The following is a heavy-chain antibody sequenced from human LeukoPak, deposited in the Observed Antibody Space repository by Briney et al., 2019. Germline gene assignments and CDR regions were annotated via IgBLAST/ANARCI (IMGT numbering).Heavy chain of an antibody. D-gene: IGHD3-10*01. CDR3: AHSRLARGVIYSSH. CDR2: IYWNDDK. J-gene: IGHJ4*02. CDR1: GFSLSTSGVG. Sequence: SGPTLVKPTQTLRLTCTFAGFSLSTSGVGVGWIRQPPRQALEWLALIYWNDDKRYSPSLKSRVTITNDTSKNQVVLTMTNKDPVDTTTYYCAHSRLARGVIYSSHWGQGTLVTVSS. V-gene: IGHV2-5*01.